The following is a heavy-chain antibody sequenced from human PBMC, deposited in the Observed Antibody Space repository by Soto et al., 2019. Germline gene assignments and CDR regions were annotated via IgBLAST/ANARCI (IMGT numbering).Heavy chain of an antibody. V-gene: IGHV4-59*08. D-gene: IGHD3-10*01. J-gene: IGHJ6*03. CDR3: AILSRVRGVISYYYYYYMDV. CDR1: GGSISSYY. CDR2: IYYSGST. Sequence: SETLSLTCTVSGGSISSYYWSWIRQPPGKGLKWIGYIYYSGSTNYNPSLKSRVTISVDTSKNQFSLKLSSVTAADTAVYYCAILSRVRGVISYYYYYYMDVWGEGTTVTVSS.